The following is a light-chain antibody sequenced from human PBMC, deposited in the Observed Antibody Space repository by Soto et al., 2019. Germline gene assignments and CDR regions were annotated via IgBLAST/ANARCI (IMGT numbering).Light chain of an antibody. CDR3: QQCGSSPWT. CDR2: GAS. CDR1: QSVSSTY. J-gene: IGKJ1*01. V-gene: IGKV3-20*01. Sequence: EIVLTQSPGTLSLSPGERATLSCRASQSVSSTYLAWYQQKPGQAPRLLIYGASSRATGIPDRFSGSGSGTDFTLTISRVEPEDFAVYYCQQCGSSPWTFGQGTKVDIK.